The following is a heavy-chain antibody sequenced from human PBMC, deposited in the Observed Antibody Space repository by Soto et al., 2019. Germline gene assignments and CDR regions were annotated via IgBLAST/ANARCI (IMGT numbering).Heavy chain of an antibody. V-gene: IGHV3-30*03. J-gene: IGHJ4*02. Sequence: GGSLRLSCATSGLPFSNYAMHWIRQAPGKGLQWLAVISYDGNNKYYADSVEGRFTISRDNSKNTVYLQMNSLRLEDTAVYYCARGPSYSDSYFDHWGQGTLVTVSS. CDR2: ISYDGNNK. D-gene: IGHD4-17*01. CDR3: ARGPSYSDSYFDH. CDR1: GLPFSNYA.